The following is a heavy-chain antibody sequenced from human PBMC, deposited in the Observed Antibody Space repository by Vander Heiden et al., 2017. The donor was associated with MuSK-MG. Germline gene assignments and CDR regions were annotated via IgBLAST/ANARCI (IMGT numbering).Heavy chain of an antibody. CDR2: IRSKANSYAT. CDR3: TTDAFDI. V-gene: IGHV3-73*02. J-gene: IGHJ3*02. Sequence: EVQLVESGGGLAQPGGSLKLSCAASGFTFIGSAMHWVRQASGKGLEWVGRIRSKANSYATAYAASVKGRFTISRDDSKNTAYLQMNSLKTEDTAVYYCTTDAFDIWGQGTMVTVSS. CDR1: GFTFIGSA.